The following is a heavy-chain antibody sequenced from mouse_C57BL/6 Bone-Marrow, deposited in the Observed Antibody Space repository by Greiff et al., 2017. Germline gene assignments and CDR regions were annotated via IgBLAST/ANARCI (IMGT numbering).Heavy chain of an antibody. D-gene: IGHD3-2*02. CDR2: IHPNSGRT. V-gene: IGHV1-64*01. Sequence: QVQLQQPGAELVKPGASVTLSCKASGYTFTSYWMHWVKQRPGQGLEWIGMIHPNSGRTNYKEKFKSKATLTVDKSSSTAYMQLGSLTSEDSAVYYCARRAAQATSLYAMDGWGQGTSVTVSS. CDR1: GYTFTSYW. CDR3: ARRAAQATSLYAMDG. J-gene: IGHJ4*01.